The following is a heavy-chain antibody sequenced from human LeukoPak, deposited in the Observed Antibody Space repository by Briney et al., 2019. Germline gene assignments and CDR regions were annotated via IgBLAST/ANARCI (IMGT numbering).Heavy chain of an antibody. D-gene: IGHD6-19*01. CDR3: ASRSGWYGPFDY. CDR1: GVFNTHYY. Sequence: SETLSLTCSGSGVFNTHYYWSWLRQPPGKGLEGLGYFYHSGSTNYNPALKSRVTISVDTSKNHFSLKLSSVTAADTAVYYCASRSGWYGPFDYWGQGTLVTVSS. J-gene: IGHJ4*02. CDR2: FYHSGST. V-gene: IGHV4-59*01.